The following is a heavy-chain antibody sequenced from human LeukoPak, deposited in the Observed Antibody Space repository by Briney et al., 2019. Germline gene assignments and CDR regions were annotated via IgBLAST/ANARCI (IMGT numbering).Heavy chain of an antibody. V-gene: IGHV3-48*01. CDR3: ARGYYARLDY. J-gene: IGHJ4*02. CDR2: ISSSSTI. CDR1: GFTFSRYS. Sequence: PGGSLRLSCAASGFTFSRYSMNWVRQAPGKGLEWVSYISSSSTIYYADSVKGRFTISRDNARSSLYLQMNSLRAEDTAVYYCARGYYARLDYWGQGTLVTVSS. D-gene: IGHD2-2*01.